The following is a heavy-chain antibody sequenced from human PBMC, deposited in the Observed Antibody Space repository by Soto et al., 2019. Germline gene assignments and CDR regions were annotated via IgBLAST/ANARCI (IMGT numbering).Heavy chain of an antibody. V-gene: IGHV3-23*01. CDR2: ISGSGGST. D-gene: IGHD1-1*01. J-gene: IGHJ5*02. CDR1: GFTFSSYA. Sequence: PGGSLRLSCAASGFTFSSYAMSWVRQAPGKGLEWVSAISGSGGSTYYADSVKGRFTISRDNSKNTLYLQMNSLRAEDTAVYYCSRDDITTPRAKWFDPWGQGTLVTVSS. CDR3: SRDDITTPRAKWFDP.